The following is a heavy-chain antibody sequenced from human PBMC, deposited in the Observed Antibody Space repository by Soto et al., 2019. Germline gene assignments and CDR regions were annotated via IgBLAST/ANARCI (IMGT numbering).Heavy chain of an antibody. CDR1: GASVNSGNYY. CDR2: IYYSGST. CDR3: ARLTAFGWWFDY. D-gene: IGHD1-20*01. V-gene: IGHV4-39*01. J-gene: IGHJ5*01. Sequence: PSETLSLTCTVSGASVNSGNYYWSWIRQPPGKGLEWIGYIYYSGSTYYNPSLKSRVTISVDTSKNQFSLKLSSVTAAVTAVYYCARLTAFGWWFDYWGQGTLVTVSS.